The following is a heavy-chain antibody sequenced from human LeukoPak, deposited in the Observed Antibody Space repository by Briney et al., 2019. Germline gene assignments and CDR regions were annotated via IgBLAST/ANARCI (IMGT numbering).Heavy chain of an antibody. CDR3: ARVAIVVVVAATPPHDAFDI. CDR2: INPNSGGT. D-gene: IGHD2-15*01. CDR1: GYTFTGYY. V-gene: IGHV1-2*02. J-gene: IGHJ3*02. Sequence: ASVKVSCKASGYTFTGYYMHWVRQAPGQGLEWMGWINPNSGGTNYAQRFQGRVTMTRDTSISTAYMELSRLRSDDTAVYYCARVAIVVVVAATPPHDAFDIWGQGTMVTVSS.